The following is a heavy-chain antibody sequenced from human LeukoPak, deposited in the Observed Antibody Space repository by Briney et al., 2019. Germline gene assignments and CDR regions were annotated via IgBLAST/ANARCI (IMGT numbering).Heavy chain of an antibody. J-gene: IGHJ4*02. CDR2: INHSGST. CDR1: GGSFSGYY. CDR3: ARASYSGSYYLDY. Sequence: SETLSLTCAVYGGSFSGYYWSWIRQPPGKGLEWIGEINHSGSTNYNPSLKSRVTMSVDTSKNQFSLKLSSVTAADTAVYYCARASYSGSYYLDYWGQGTLVTVSS. V-gene: IGHV4-34*01. D-gene: IGHD1-26*01.